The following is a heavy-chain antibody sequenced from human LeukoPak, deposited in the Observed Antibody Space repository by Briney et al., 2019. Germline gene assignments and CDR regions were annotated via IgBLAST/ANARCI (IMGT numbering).Heavy chain of an antibody. CDR2: IYSGGST. J-gene: IGHJ5*02. CDR3: ARDRHGGDRYRVDP. D-gene: IGHD5-12*01. CDR1: GFTVSSNH. Sequence: GGSLRLSCAASGFTVSSNHMSWVRQAPGKGLEWVSVIYSGGSTYYADSVKGRFTISRDNSKNTLYLQMNSLRAEDTAVYYCARDRHGGDRYRVDPWGQGTLVTVSS. V-gene: IGHV3-53*01.